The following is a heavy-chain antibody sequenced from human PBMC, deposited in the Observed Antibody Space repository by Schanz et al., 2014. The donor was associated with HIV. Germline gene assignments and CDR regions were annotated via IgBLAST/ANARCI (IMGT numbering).Heavy chain of an antibody. CDR1: GFTFDSYT. D-gene: IGHD4-17*01. V-gene: IGHV3-23*04. Sequence: EVQVVDSGGGLVKPGGSLRLSCVVSGFTFDSYTMNWVRQAPGKGLEWVSRINSDGSSTSYADSVKGRLTISRDNSENTLYLQMNSLRAEDTAVYYCAKSRGDSWPYGMDVWGQGTTVTVSS. CDR3: AKSRGDSWPYGMDV. CDR2: INSDGSST. J-gene: IGHJ6*02.